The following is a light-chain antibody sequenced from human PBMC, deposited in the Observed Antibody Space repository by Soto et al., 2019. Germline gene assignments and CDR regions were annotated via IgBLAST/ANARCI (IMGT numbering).Light chain of an antibody. V-gene: IGLV7-43*01. CDR3: LLYFGGYVV. Sequence: QTVVTQEPSLTVSPGGTVTLTCASSTGAVTSGYYPNWVQQKPGQTPRALIYSTDNKHSWTPARFSGSFLGGKAALTLSGAQPEDEAEYYCLLYFGGYVVFGGGTKLTVL. CDR2: STD. CDR1: TGAVTSGYY. J-gene: IGLJ2*01.